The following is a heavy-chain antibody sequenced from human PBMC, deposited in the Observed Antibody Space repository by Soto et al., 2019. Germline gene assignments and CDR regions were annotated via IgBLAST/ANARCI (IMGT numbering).Heavy chain of an antibody. CDR2: ISDGGDRI. Sequence: GGSLRLSCATSGFSFSSNSMSWVRQSPGKGLEWVSAISDGGDRIYYVDSVKGRFTISRDNSKNKLYLQMDSLRAEDTGGYHCVILALGKFDFWGQGFLVAVSS. D-gene: IGHD1-26*01. CDR1: GFSFSSNS. CDR3: VILALGKFDF. J-gene: IGHJ4*02. V-gene: IGHV3-23*01.